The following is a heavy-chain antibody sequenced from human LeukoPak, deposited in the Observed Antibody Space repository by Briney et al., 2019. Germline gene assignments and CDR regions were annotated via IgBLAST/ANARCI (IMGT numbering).Heavy chain of an antibody. CDR2: ISSSGSTI. CDR3: ARDPHAGYYDSSYYYYYMDV. D-gene: IGHD3-22*01. J-gene: IGHJ6*03. Sequence: GGSLRLSCAASGFTFSDYYMSWIRQAPGKGLEWVSYISSSGSTIYYADSVKGRFTISRDNSKNTLYLQMNSLRAEDTAVYYCARDPHAGYYDSSYYYYYMDVWGKGTTVTVSS. V-gene: IGHV3-11*04. CDR1: GFTFSDYY.